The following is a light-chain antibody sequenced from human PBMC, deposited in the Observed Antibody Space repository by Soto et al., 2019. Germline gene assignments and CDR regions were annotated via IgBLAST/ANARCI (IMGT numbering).Light chain of an antibody. CDR1: QSVLYSSNNKNY. V-gene: IGKV4-1*01. J-gene: IGKJ1*01. CDR2: GVS. CDR3: GQFVSAPPRT. Sequence: DIVMTQSPDSLAVSLGERATINCKSSQSVLYSSNNKNYLAWYQQKPGQAPRLLIYGVSKRATGIPDRFSGSGSGTDFILDISRLEPEDCAVYYCGQFVSAPPRTFGQGTRVEIK.